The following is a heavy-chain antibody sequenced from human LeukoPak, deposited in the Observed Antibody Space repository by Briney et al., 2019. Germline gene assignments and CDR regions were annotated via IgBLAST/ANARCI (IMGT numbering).Heavy chain of an antibody. D-gene: IGHD4-17*01. V-gene: IGHV4-30-2*01. CDR1: GGSISSGGYS. Sequence: IPSHTLSLTCALSGGSISSGGYSWSWIRQPPGKGLEWIGYIYHSGSTYYNPSLKSRVTISVDRSKNQFSLKLSSVTAADTAVYYCARGGTTTGGMDVWGQGTTVTVSS. CDR3: ARGGTTTGGMDV. J-gene: IGHJ6*02. CDR2: IYHSGST.